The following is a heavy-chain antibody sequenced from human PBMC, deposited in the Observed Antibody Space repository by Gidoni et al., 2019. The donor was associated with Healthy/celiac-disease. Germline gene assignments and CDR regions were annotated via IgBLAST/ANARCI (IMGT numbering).Heavy chain of an antibody. CDR1: GGSISSSSYY. CDR3: ARQSDSSGYYTYWYFDL. V-gene: IGHV4-39*01. D-gene: IGHD3-22*01. J-gene: IGHJ2*01. Sequence: QLQLQESGPGLVKPSETLSLTCTVSGGSISSSSYYWGWIRQPPGKGLEWIGSIYYSGSTYYNPSLKSRVTISVDTSKNQFSLKLSSVTAADTAVYYCARQSDSSGYYTYWYFDLWGRGTLVTVSS. CDR2: IYYSGST.